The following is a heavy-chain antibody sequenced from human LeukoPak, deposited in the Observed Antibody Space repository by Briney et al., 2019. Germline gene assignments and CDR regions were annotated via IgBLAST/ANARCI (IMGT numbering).Heavy chain of an antibody. CDR1: GFTFSSYG. CDR2: IKQDGSEK. CDR3: AAWAGVGTGSWYFGTFDS. V-gene: IGHV3-7*03. J-gene: IGHJ4*02. D-gene: IGHD6-19*01. Sequence: GGSLRLSCAASGFTFSSYGMSWVRQAPGTGLEWVANIKQDGSEKYYADSVKGRFTISRDNAKNTLSLQMNSLRAEDTAVYHCAAWAGVGTGSWYFGTFDSWGQGSLVTVSS.